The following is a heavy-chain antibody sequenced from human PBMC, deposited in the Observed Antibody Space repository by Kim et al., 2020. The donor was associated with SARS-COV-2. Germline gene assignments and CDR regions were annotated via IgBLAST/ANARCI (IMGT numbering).Heavy chain of an antibody. Sequence: SLKSRVILSVDTAKNQFSLKLSSVTAADTAVYYCARAGGVRGVIRTSRDVWGQGTTVTVSS. CDR3: ARAGGVRGVIRTSRDV. V-gene: IGHV4-34*01. J-gene: IGHJ6*02. D-gene: IGHD3-10*01.